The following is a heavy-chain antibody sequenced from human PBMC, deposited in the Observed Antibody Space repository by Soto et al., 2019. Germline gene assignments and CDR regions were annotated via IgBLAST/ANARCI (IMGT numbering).Heavy chain of an antibody. J-gene: IGHJ4*02. CDR2: IYDSGSP. D-gene: IGHD1-26*01. Sequence: SETLSLTCTISGGSISVYYWSWIRQPPGQALEWIGYIYDSGSPYYNPSLRSRVIISADTSKNQISLKLTSATAADTAVYYCARGVGSSPPRYWGRGTLVTV. CDR1: GGSISVYY. V-gene: IGHV4-59*01. CDR3: ARGVGSSPPRY.